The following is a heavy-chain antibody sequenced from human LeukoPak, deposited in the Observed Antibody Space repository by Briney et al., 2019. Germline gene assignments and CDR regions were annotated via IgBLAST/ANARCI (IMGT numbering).Heavy chain of an antibody. J-gene: IGHJ4*02. Sequence: PGGSLRLSCAASGFTFSSYAMHWVRQAPGKGLEWVAVISYDGSNKYYADSVKGRFTISRDNSKNTLYLQMNSLRAEDTAVYYCASHPGSGYWGQGTLVTVSS. CDR2: ISYDGSNK. D-gene: IGHD2-15*01. CDR1: GFTFSSYA. CDR3: ASHPGSGY. V-gene: IGHV3-30-3*01.